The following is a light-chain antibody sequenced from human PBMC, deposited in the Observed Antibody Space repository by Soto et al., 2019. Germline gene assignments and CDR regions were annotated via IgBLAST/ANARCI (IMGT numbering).Light chain of an antibody. CDR3: QTWGTGIWV. CDR2: LNSDGSH. V-gene: IGLV4-69*01. CDR1: SGHSNYA. J-gene: IGLJ3*02. Sequence: QSVLTQSPSASASLGASVKLTCTLSSGHSNYAIAWHQQQPDKGPRFLMKLNSDGSHSKGDGIPDRFSGSTSGAERYLTISSLQSEDEADYYCQTWGTGIWVFGGGTKLTVL.